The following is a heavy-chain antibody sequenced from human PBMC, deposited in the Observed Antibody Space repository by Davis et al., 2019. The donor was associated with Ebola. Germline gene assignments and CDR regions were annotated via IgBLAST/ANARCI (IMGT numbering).Heavy chain of an antibody. CDR3: SSTKLVGPTTPAFDI. Sequence: GESLKISCAGYGFNFSGSSIHWVRQASGRGLEWVGHLRSKTNCYATAFAASVKGRFTISRDDSESTAYLQMSSLKSEDTAVYYCSSTKLVGPTTPAFDIWGQGTTVTVSS. J-gene: IGHJ3*02. CDR2: LRSKTNCYAT. V-gene: IGHV3-73*01. D-gene: IGHD1-26*01. CDR1: GFNFSGSS.